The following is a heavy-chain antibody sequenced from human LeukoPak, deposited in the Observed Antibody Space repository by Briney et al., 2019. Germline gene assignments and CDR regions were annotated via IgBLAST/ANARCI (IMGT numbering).Heavy chain of an antibody. D-gene: IGHD1-26*01. CDR1: GGSISSRSHN. CDR2: ISDTRST. J-gene: IGHJ4*02. Sequence: SETLSLTCIVSGGSISSRSHNWGWIRQPPGKGLEWVGSISDTRSTYYNPSPKSRVNRSVYTPKNQYSLKVSSVTAAHTAVYYCTRLHNGSPGDYWGQGTLVTVSS. V-gene: IGHV4-39*01. CDR3: TRLHNGSPGDY.